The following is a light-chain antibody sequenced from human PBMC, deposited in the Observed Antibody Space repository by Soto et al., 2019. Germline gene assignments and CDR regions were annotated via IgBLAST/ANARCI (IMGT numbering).Light chain of an antibody. CDR2: GAS. CDR3: QQYNHWWT. J-gene: IGKJ1*01. Sequence: EIVMTQSPATLSVSPGERATLSCRASQSVSSSLAWYQQKPGQAPRLLIYGASTRATGIPARFSGSGSGTEFTLTISSLQSEDVAVYYCQQYNHWWTFGQGTKVEVK. CDR1: QSVSSS. V-gene: IGKV3-15*01.